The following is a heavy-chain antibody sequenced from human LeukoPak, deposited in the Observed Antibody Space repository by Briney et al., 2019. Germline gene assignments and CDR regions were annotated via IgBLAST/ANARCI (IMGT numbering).Heavy chain of an antibody. CDR3: ARVSTGPPTINNWFDP. CDR1: GYTFTSYY. Sequence: ASVTVSCKASGYTFTSYYMHWVRQAPGQGLEWMGIINPSGGSTSYAQKFQGRVTMTRDTSTSTVYMELSSLRSEDTAVYYCARVSTGPPTINNWFDPWGQGTLVTVSS. V-gene: IGHV1-46*01. CDR2: INPSGGST. J-gene: IGHJ5*02.